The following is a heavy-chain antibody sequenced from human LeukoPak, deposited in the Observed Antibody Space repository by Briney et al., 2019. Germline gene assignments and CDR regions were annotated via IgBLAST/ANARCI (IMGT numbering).Heavy chain of an antibody. CDR1: GFTFSSYA. Sequence: GGSLRLSCAASGFTFSSYAMSWVRQAPGKGLEWVSTISGSDDSTYYADSVRGRFTISRDNAKNTLYLQMNSLTAEDTGVYYCARGPRTGGGAYVGDYWGRGTLVTVSS. J-gene: IGHJ4*01. CDR3: ARGPRTGGGAYVGDY. CDR2: ISGSDDST. D-gene: IGHD4-23*01. V-gene: IGHV3-23*01.